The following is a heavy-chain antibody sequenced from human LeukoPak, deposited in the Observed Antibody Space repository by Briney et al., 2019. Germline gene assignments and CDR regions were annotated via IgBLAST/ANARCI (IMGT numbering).Heavy chain of an antibody. V-gene: IGHV4-34*01. CDR2: INHSGST. D-gene: IGHD5-24*01. CDR1: GGSFSGYY. Sequence: SETLSLTCAVYGGSFSGYYWSWIRQPPGKGLEWIGEINHSGSTNYNPSLKSRVTISVDTSKNQFSLKLSSVTAADTAVYYCARGGEMATIDAFDIWGQGTMVTVSS. J-gene: IGHJ3*02. CDR3: ARGGEMATIDAFDI.